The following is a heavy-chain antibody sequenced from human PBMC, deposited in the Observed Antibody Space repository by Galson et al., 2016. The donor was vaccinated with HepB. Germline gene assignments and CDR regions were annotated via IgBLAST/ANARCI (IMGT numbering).Heavy chain of an antibody. CDR1: GDSVSSNSAT. D-gene: IGHD5-12*01. V-gene: IGHV6-1*01. CDR3: ARVRSGNSGYANPYYYGMDV. J-gene: IGHJ6*02. CDR2: TYYRSKWYN. Sequence: CAISGDSVSSNSATWNWIRQSPSRGLVWLGRTYYRSKWYNDYALYVKIRITINPDTSKNQFSLQLNSVTPEDTAVYYCARVRSGNSGYANPYYYGMDVWGQGTTVTVSS.